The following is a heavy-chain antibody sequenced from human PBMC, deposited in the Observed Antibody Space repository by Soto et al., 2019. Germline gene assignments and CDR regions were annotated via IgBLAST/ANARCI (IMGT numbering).Heavy chain of an antibody. V-gene: IGHV1-24*01. CDR3: ATIVYDFWSGYYNPRWFDP. Sequence: ASVKVSCKVSGYTLTELSMHWVRQAPGKGLEWMGGFDPEDGETIYAQKFQGRVTMTEDTSTDTAYMGLSSLRSEDTAVYYCATIVYDFWSGYYNPRWFDPWGQGTLVTVSS. CDR1: GYTLTELS. D-gene: IGHD3-3*01. J-gene: IGHJ5*02. CDR2: FDPEDGET.